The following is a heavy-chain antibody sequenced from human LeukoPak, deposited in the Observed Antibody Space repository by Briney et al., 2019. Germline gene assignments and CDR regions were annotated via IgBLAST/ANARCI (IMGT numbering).Heavy chain of an antibody. V-gene: IGHV3-9*01. J-gene: IGHJ6*02. Sequence: GRSLRLSCAASGFTFDDYAMHWVRQAPGKGLEWVSGISWNSGSIGYADSVKGRFTISRDNAKNSLYLQMNSLRAEDTALYYCAKDTGAGTFDYYYGTDVWGQGTTVTVSS. CDR2: ISWNSGSI. D-gene: IGHD6-19*01. CDR1: GFTFDDYA. CDR3: AKDTGAGTFDYYYGTDV.